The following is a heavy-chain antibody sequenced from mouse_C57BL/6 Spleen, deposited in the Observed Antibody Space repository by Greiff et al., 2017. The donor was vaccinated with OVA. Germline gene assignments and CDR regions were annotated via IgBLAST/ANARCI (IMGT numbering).Heavy chain of an antibody. J-gene: IGHJ3*01. V-gene: IGHV1-80*01. CDR1: GYAFSSYW. CDR2: IYPGDGDT. CDR3: ARGGGLPFAY. Sequence: VQRVESGAELVKPGASVKISCKASGYAFSSYWMNWVKQRPGKGLEWIGQIYPGDGDTNYNGKFKGKATLTADKSSSTAYMQLSSLTSEDSAVYFCARGGGLPFAYWGQGTLVTVSA. D-gene: IGHD2-4*01.